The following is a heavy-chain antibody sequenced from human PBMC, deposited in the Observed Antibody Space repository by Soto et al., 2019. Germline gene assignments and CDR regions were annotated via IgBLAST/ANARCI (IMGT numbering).Heavy chain of an antibody. CDR3: AKLPINYYDSSGYAFDI. Sequence: LRLSCAASGFTFSSYSMHWVRQAPGKGLEWVAVISYDGSNKYYADSVKGRFTISRDNSKNTLYLQMNSLRAEDTAVYYCAKLPINYYDSSGYAFDIWGQGTMVTVSS. D-gene: IGHD3-22*01. V-gene: IGHV3-30*18. CDR1: GFTFSSYS. J-gene: IGHJ3*02. CDR2: ISYDGSNK.